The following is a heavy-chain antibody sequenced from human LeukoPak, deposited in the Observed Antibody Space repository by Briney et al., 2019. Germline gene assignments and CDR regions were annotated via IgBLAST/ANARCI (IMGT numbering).Heavy chain of an antibody. CDR2: IYYRGST. CDR1: GFTFRTYW. CDR3: VRVQADGHSDI. J-gene: IGHJ3*02. V-gene: IGHV4-59*07. D-gene: IGHD2-8*01. Sequence: DSLRLSCEVSGFTFRTYWMHWVRQAPGKGLGWIGYIYYRGSTKYNPSLESRVTISVDMSKNQFSLKLNSVTAADTAVYYCVRVQADGHSDIWGQGTMVTVSS.